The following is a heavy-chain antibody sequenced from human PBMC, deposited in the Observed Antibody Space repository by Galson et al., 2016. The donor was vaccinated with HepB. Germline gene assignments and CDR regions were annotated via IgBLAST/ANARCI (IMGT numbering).Heavy chain of an antibody. Sequence: SETLSLTCAVYGGSFSGYYWSWVRQPPGKGLEWIGEINHSGNTNYNPSLKSRVTISVDTSKNQFSLNLSSVTAADTAVYSCARASTGNNFVERRKRNYYFDYWGQGTLVTVSS. CDR1: GGSFSGYY. J-gene: IGHJ4*02. CDR3: ARASTGNNFVERRKRNYYFDY. CDR2: INHSGNT. V-gene: IGHV4-34*01. D-gene: IGHD5-24*01.